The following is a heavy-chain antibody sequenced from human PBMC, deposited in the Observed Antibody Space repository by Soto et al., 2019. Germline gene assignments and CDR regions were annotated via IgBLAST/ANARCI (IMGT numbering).Heavy chain of an antibody. CDR1: GGSFSGYY. CDR2: INHSGST. D-gene: IGHD4-17*01. J-gene: IGHJ4*02. V-gene: IGHV4-34*01. Sequence: SETLSLTCAVYGGSFSGYYWSWIRQPPGKGLEWIGEINHSGSTNYNPSLKSRVTISVDTSKNQFSLKLSSVTAADTAVYYCARLSLLRLAKSNYGDYLHYYFDYWGQGTLVTVSS. CDR3: ARLSLLRLAKSNYGDYLHYYFDY.